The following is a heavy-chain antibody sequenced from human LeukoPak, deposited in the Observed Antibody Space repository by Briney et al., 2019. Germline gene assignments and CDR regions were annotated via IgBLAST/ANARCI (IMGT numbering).Heavy chain of an antibody. CDR3: ARALKSWYQGEPDYYYYMDV. D-gene: IGHD2-2*01. CDR1: GFTFSSYE. J-gene: IGHJ6*03. Sequence: GGSLRLSCAASGFTFSSYEMNWVRQAPGKGLEWVSYISSSGSTIYYADSVKGRFTISRDNAKNSLYLQMNSLRAEDTAVYYCARALKSWYQGEPDYYYYMDVWGKGTTVTVSS. V-gene: IGHV3-48*03. CDR2: ISSSGSTI.